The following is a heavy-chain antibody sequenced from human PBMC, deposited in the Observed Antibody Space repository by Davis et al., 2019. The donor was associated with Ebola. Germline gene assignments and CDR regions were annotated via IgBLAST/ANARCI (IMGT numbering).Heavy chain of an antibody. J-gene: IGHJ4*02. Sequence: SETLSLTCAVSGGSISSGGYSWSWIRPPPGKGLEWIGYIYHSGSTYYNPSLKSRVTISVDRSKNQFSLKLSSVTAADTAVYYCARGLDSSSSYFDYWGQGTLVTVSS. V-gene: IGHV4-30-2*01. CDR1: GGSISSGGYS. D-gene: IGHD6-6*01. CDR3: ARGLDSSSSYFDY. CDR2: IYHSGST.